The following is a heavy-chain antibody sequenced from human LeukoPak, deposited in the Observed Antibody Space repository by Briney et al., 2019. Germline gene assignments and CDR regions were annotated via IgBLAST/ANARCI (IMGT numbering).Heavy chain of an antibody. CDR3: ARGGRYYYGSGSFLF. D-gene: IGHD3-10*01. CDR1: GYTFTGYY. CDR2: INPNSGGT. J-gene: IGHJ4*02. Sequence: ASVKVSCKASGYTFTGYYMHWVRQAPGQGLEWMGWINPNSGGTGYAQKFQGRVTITRNTSISTAYMELSSLRSEDTAVYYCARGGRYYYGSGSFLFWGQGTLVTVSS. V-gene: IGHV1-8*03.